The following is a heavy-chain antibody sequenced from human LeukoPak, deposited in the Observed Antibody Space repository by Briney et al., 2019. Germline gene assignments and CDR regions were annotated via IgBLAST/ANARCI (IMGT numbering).Heavy chain of an antibody. V-gene: IGHV4-34*01. CDR2: INHSGST. Sequence: NPSETLSLTFAVYGGSFSGYYWSWIRKPPGKGLGWIGEINHSGSTNYNPSLKSRVTISVDTSKNQFSLKLSSVTAADTAVYYCATLKYGNSAYYPSFDSWGQGTLVTVSS. CDR3: ATLKYGNSAYYPSFDS. CDR1: GGSFSGYY. J-gene: IGHJ4*02. D-gene: IGHD3-22*01.